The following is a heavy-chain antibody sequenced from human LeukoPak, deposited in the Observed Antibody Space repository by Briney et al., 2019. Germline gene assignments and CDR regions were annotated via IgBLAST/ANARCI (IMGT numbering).Heavy chain of an antibody. CDR3: ARHHIVSTGTFDY. V-gene: IGHV4-59*08. J-gene: IGHJ4*02. CDR2: IYYGGSI. Sequence: SETLSLTCTVSGGSISGYHWSWIRQPPGKGLEWIGYIYYGGSINYNPSLKSRVTISLDTSKNQFSLKLNSVTAADTAVYYCARHHIVSTGTFDYWGQGTLVTVSS. D-gene: IGHD5/OR15-5a*01. CDR1: GGSISGYH.